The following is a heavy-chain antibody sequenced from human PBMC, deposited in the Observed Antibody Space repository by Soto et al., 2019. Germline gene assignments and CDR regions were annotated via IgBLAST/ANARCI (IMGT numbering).Heavy chain of an antibody. CDR1: GVTFSTYT. V-gene: IGHV1-69*06. Sequence: QVPLVQSGAEVKKPGSSVNVSCKASGVTFSTYTISWVRQAPGQGLEWMGGIIPIFSATKYAQKFQGRVTITADKSTSTAYMELSSLRSDDTAVYYCARGETYYDLLTGYSPLVYWGQGTLVTVSS. CDR2: IIPIFSAT. CDR3: ARGETYYDLLTGYSPLVY. D-gene: IGHD3-9*01. J-gene: IGHJ4*02.